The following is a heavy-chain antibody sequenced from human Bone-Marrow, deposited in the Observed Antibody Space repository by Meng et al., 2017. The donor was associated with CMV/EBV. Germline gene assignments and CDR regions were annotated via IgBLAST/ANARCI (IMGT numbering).Heavy chain of an antibody. J-gene: IGHJ4*02. Sequence: GGSLRLSCAASGFTFSSYSMNWVRQAPGKGLEWVSSISSSSSYIYYADSVKGRFTISRDNAKNSLYLQMNSLRAEDTAVYYCARGIAVARGDCYSYWGERTLITASS. CDR3: ARGIAVARGDCYSY. D-gene: IGHD6-19*01. CDR1: GFTFSSYS. CDR2: ISSSSSYI. V-gene: IGHV3-21*01.